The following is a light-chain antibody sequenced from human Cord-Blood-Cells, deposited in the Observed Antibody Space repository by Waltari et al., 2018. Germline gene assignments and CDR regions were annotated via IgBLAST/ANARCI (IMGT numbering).Light chain of an antibody. CDR2: AAS. CDR1: QSISSY. V-gene: IGKV1-39*01. J-gene: IGKJ2*01. CDR3: QQSYSTPPYT. Sequence: EIQMTQSPSSLSPSVRDTVTITCRASQSISSYLNWYQQKPGKAPKLLIYAASSLQSGVPSRFSGSGSGTDFTLTISSLQPEDFATYYCQQSYSTPPYTFGQGTKLEIK.